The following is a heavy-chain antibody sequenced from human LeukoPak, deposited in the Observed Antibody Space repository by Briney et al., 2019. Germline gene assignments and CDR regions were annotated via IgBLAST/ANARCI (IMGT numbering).Heavy chain of an antibody. CDR1: GGTFSSYA. V-gene: IGHV1-69*05. D-gene: IGHD1-26*01. CDR3: ARAWIVGATTAGGLFAFDI. Sequence: ASVKVSCKASGGTFSSYAIRWVRPAPGQGREWMGGIFTIFGTANYAQKCQGRVTITTDESTSTAYMELSSMRSEDTAVYYCARAWIVGATTAGGLFAFDIWGQGTRLSLSS. CDR2: IFTIFGTA. J-gene: IGHJ3*02.